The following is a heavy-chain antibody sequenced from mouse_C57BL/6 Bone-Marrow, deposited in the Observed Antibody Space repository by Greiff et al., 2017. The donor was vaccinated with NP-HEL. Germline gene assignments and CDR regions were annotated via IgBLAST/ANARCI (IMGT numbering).Heavy chain of an antibody. Sequence: VMLVESGPGLVQPSQSLSITCTVSGFSLTSYGVHWVRQSPGKGLEWLGVIWSGGSTDYNAAFISRLSISKDNSKSQVFFKMNSLQADDTAIYYCARNLNWGFAYWGQGTLVTVSA. V-gene: IGHV2-2*01. CDR1: GFSLTSYG. J-gene: IGHJ3*01. CDR2: IWSGGST. D-gene: IGHD4-1*01. CDR3: ARNLNWGFAY.